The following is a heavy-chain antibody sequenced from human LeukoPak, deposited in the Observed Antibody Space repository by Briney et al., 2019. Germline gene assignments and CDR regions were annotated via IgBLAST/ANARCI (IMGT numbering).Heavy chain of an antibody. CDR1: GIYD. CDR3: ARARPRNAFDI. V-gene: IGHV3-23*01. J-gene: IGHJ3*02. Sequence: PGGSLRLSCAASGIYDMSWVRQAPGKGLEWVSSISDFDENTYYADSVKGRFTMSRDNSRNTLYLQMNNLRAEDTAVYYCARARPRNAFDIWGQGTMVTVSS. CDR2: ISDFDENT.